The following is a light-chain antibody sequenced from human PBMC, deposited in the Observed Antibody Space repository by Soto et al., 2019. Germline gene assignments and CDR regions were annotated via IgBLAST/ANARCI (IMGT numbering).Light chain of an antibody. CDR1: QSVNSN. Sequence: EIVMTQSPATLSVSPGERATLSCRASQSVNSNLAWYQQKPGQAPRLLIYGASTRATGVPARFSGSGSGTEFTLTISRLQSEDFAVYVGQQYNNWPTFGQGTKVEIK. CDR3: QQYNNWPT. J-gene: IGKJ1*01. CDR2: GAS. V-gene: IGKV3-15*01.